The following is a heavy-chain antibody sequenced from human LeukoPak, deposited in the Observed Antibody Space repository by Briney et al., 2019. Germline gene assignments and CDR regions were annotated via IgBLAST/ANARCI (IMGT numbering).Heavy chain of an antibody. CDR3: AKDAQEVGATEYYFDY. J-gene: IGHJ4*02. CDR1: GFTFSSYA. Sequence: GGSLRLSCAASGFTFSSYAMSWVRQAPGKGLEWVSAISGSGGSTYYADSVKGRSTISRDNSKNTLYLQMNSLRAEDTAVYYCAKDAQEVGATEYYFDYWGQGTLVTVSS. CDR2: ISGSGGST. D-gene: IGHD1-26*01. V-gene: IGHV3-23*01.